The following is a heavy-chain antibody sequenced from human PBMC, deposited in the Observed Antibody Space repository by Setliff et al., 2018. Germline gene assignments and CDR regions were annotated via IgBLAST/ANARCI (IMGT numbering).Heavy chain of an antibody. D-gene: IGHD2-21*01. CDR3: ARDPYCGGNCHLPPEYFQY. CDR2: ISDSGGTT. V-gene: IGHV3-23*01. Sequence: GGSLRLSCEASGFSINNYAMSWVRQAAGKGLEWVSGISDSGGTTYYADSVKGRFTMSRDFSKNTLYLEMSNLRAEDTAVYYCARDPYCGGNCHLPPEYFQYWGQGTLVTVSS. CDR1: GFSINNYA. J-gene: IGHJ1*01.